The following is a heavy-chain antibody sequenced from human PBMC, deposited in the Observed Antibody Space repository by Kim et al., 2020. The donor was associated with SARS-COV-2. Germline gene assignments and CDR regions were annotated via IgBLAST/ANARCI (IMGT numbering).Heavy chain of an antibody. Sequence: SETLSLTCAVYGGSFSGYYWSWIRQPPGKGLEWIGEINHIGSTNYNPSLKSRVTISVDTSKNQFSLKLSSVTAADTAVYYCARGGLRYFDWPWGQGTLVTVSS. CDR3: ARGGLRYFDWP. CDR2: INHIGST. V-gene: IGHV4-34*01. D-gene: IGHD3-9*01. CDR1: GGSFSGYY. J-gene: IGHJ4*02.